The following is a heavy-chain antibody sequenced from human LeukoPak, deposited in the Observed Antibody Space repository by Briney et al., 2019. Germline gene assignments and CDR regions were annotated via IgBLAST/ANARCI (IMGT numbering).Heavy chain of an antibody. J-gene: IGHJ4*02. CDR2: IYYSGST. Sequence: PSETLSLTCTVSGGSISSSSYYWGWIRQPPGKGLEWIGSIYYSGSTYYNPSLKSRVTISVDTSKNQFSLKLSSVTAADTAVYYCARDPRTTVTASGWNWGQGTLVTVSS. CDR1: GGSISSSSYY. CDR3: ARDPRTTVTASGWN. D-gene: IGHD4-17*01. V-gene: IGHV4-39*07.